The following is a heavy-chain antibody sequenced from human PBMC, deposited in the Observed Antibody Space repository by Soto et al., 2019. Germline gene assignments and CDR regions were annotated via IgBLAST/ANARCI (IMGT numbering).Heavy chain of an antibody. CDR1: GYTFTSYG. V-gene: IGHV1-18*04. J-gene: IGHJ5*02. Sequence: ASVKVSCKASGYTFTSYGISWVRQAPGQGLEWMGWISAYNGNTNYAQKLQGRVTMTTDTSTSTAYMELRSLRSDDTAVYYCARDSSPLLWFGELLLSFDPWGQGTLVTVSS. D-gene: IGHD3-10*01. CDR2: ISAYNGNT. CDR3: ARDSSPLLWFGELLLSFDP.